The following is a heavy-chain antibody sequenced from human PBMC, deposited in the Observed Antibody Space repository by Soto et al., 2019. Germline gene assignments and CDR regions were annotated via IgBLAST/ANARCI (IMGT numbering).Heavy chain of an antibody. CDR3: ARANGTLRSRNGEY. J-gene: IGHJ4*02. D-gene: IGHD1-1*01. CDR2: IYRTGRT. CDR1: GGSISTVGHY. Sequence: PSVTLSLTCSVAGGSISTVGHYWTWIHQPPGKGLEWIGSIYRTGRTYYSKSLRSRLTMSVDTSKIQFSLRLISVTSADTPVYYCARANGTLRSRNGEYWGQGSSDTVSS. V-gene: IGHV4-31*03.